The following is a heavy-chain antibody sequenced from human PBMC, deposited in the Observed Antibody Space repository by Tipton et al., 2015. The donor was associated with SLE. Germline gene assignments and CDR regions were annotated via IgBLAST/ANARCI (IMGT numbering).Heavy chain of an antibody. V-gene: IGHV4-31*03. D-gene: IGHD3-10*01. CDR1: GVSISTGGHY. Sequence: TLSLTCTVSGVSISTGGHYWSWVRQHTGKGLVFIGYIFHNGSTLYNPSLKSRVSMSVASARKQFSLKLTSVTAADTAVYYCTRGALLLWFGDWGQGTRVTVSS. J-gene: IGHJ4*02. CDR2: IFHNGST. CDR3: TRGALLLWFGD.